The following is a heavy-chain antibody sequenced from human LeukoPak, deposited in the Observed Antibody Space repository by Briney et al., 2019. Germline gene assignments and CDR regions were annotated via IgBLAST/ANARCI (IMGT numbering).Heavy chain of an antibody. CDR3: ARDSGADFWSGFDY. V-gene: IGHV1-46*01. Sequence: GAPVKVSCKAFGYTFTSNYMHWVRQAPGQGPEWMGVISPSGGSTTYAQKFQGRVTLTRDMSTSTDYLELSSLRSEDTAVYYCARDSGADFWSGFDYWGQGTLVTVSP. CDR1: GYTFTSNY. D-gene: IGHD3-3*01. J-gene: IGHJ4*02. CDR2: ISPSGGST.